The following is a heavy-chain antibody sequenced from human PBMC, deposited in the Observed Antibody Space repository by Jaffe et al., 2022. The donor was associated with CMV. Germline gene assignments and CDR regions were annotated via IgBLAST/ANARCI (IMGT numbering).Heavy chain of an antibody. CDR1: GGSISSSSYY. CDR3: ARGKGYSYGFKYYYYYMDV. D-gene: IGHD5-18*01. V-gene: IGHV4-39*01. Sequence: QLQLQESGPGLVKPSETLSLTCTVSGGSISSSSYYWGWIRQPPGKGLEWIGSIYYSGSTYYNPSLKSRVTISVDTSKNQFSLKLSSVTAADTAVYYCARGKGYSYGFKYYYYYMDVWGKGTTVTVSS. CDR2: IYYSGST. J-gene: IGHJ6*03.